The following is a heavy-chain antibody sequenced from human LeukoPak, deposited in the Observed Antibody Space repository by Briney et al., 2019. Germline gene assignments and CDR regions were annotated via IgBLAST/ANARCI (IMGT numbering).Heavy chain of an antibody. CDR1: GGSISNTNYY. Sequence: SETLSLTCTVSGGSISNTNYYWAWIRQPPGRGLEWIGSIYYTGTTFDNPSLKSRVTLSVDTSKNQFSLRLTSVTAADTAFYYCAREEYSSDWYGHDSWGQGTLVTVSS. CDR3: AREEYSSDWYGHDS. J-gene: IGHJ4*02. D-gene: IGHD6-13*01. V-gene: IGHV4-39*07. CDR2: IYYTGTT.